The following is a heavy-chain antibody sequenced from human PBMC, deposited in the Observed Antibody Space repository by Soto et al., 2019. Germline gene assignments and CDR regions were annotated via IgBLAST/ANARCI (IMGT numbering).Heavy chain of an antibody. Sequence: GGSLRLSCAASGFPFNNYYMTWVRQASGKGLEWVASIKEDGNEKYYVDSVKGRLTISRDNDKNSLSLQMNSLRAEDTAVYYCTRGAGGWNYYYAMDVWGPGATVTVSS. CDR1: GFPFNNYY. D-gene: IGHD6-19*01. CDR3: TRGAGGWNYYYAMDV. J-gene: IGHJ6*02. V-gene: IGHV3-7*03. CDR2: IKEDGNEK.